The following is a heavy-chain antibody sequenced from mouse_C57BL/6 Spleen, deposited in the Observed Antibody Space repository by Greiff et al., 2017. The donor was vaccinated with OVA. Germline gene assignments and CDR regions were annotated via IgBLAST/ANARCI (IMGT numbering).Heavy chain of an antibody. Sequence: EVHLVESGGGLVQPGGSMKLSCVASGFTFSNYWMNWVRQSPEKGLEWVAQIRLKSDNYATHYAESVKGRFTISRDDSKSSVYLQMNNLRAEDTGIYYCTSTMVTGAFAYWGQGTLVTVSA. D-gene: IGHD2-2*01. V-gene: IGHV6-3*01. CDR3: TSTMVTGAFAY. CDR2: IRLKSDNYAT. CDR1: GFTFSNYW. J-gene: IGHJ3*01.